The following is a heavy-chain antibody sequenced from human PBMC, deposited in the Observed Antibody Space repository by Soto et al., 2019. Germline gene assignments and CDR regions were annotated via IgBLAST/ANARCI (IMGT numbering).Heavy chain of an antibody. D-gene: IGHD6-19*01. CDR1: GFTFSSYA. J-gene: IGHJ1*01. CDR2: ISYDGSNK. CDR3: ATTPLNISGWYAPGPFGY. V-gene: IGHV3-30-3*01. Sequence: QVQLVESGGGVVQPGRSLRLSCAASGFTFSSYAMHWVRQAPGKGLEWVAVISYDGSNKYYADSVKGRFTISRDNSKNTLYLQMNSLRAEDTAVYYCATTPLNISGWYAPGPFGYWGQGTLVTVSS.